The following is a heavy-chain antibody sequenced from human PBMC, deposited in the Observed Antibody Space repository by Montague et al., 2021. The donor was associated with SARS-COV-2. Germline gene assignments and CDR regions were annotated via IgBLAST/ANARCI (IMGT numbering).Heavy chain of an antibody. D-gene: IGHD6-13*01. V-gene: IGHV6-1*01. CDR3: ARGGSWLYYFDY. Sequence: CAISGDSVSSSSAAWNWIRQSPSRGLEWLGRTYYRSKWYNDYAVSVKSRITINPDTSKNQFSLQLNSVTPEDTAVYYSARGGSWLYYFDYWGQGTLVTVSS. CDR2: TYYRSKWYN. J-gene: IGHJ4*02. CDR1: GDSVSSSSAA.